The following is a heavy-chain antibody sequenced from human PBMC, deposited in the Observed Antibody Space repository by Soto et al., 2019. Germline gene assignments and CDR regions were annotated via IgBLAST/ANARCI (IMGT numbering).Heavy chain of an antibody. D-gene: IGHD2-15*01. CDR1: GYTFTSYG. CDR2: ISAYNGNT. V-gene: IGHV1-18*01. Sequence: ASVKVSCKASGYTFTSYGISWVRQAPGQGLEWMGWISAYNGNTNYAQKLQGRVTMTTDTSTSTAYMELRSLRSDDTAVYYCAGGKVVVVAEQYWFDPWGQGTLVTVYS. J-gene: IGHJ5*02. CDR3: AGGKVVVVAEQYWFDP.